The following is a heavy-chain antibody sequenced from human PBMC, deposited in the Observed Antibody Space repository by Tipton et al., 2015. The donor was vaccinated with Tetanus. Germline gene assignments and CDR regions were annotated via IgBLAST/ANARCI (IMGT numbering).Heavy chain of an antibody. D-gene: IGHD3-10*01. CDR2: IYYSGST. CDR3: ARGIMVRGVSRFDP. V-gene: IGHV4-59*01. J-gene: IGHJ5*02. Sequence: GLVKPSETLSLTCAVYGGSFSGFYWSWIRQPPGKGLEWIGYIYYSGSTNYNPSLKSRVTISVDTSKNQFSLKLSSVTAADTAVYYCARGIMVRGVSRFDPWGQGTLVTVPS. CDR1: GGSFSGFY.